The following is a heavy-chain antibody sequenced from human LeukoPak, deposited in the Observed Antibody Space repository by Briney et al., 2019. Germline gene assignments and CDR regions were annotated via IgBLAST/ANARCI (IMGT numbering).Heavy chain of an antibody. J-gene: IGHJ6*02. CDR2: INDSGRS. CDR1: GGSFSDYY. Sequence: SETLSLTCGVFGGSFSDYYWSWIRQFPGQGLEWIGEINDSGRSNCNPSPKSRVTISVDTSKNQFSLKLTSVTAADTAVYYCTGHRKGFYYGVGVWGQGTTVIVS. CDR3: TGHRKGFYYGVGV. V-gene: IGHV4-34*01.